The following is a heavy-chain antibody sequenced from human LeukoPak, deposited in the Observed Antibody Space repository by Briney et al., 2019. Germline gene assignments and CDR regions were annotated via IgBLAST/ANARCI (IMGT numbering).Heavy chain of an antibody. Sequence: ASVKVSCKASGYTFTGHYIHWVRQAPGQGLEWMGFINPNSGGTNYAQKFQGRVTMTRDTFITTAYMELRRVTSDDTAVYYCARVGHTSGWDFDYWGQGTLVTVSS. CDR2: INPNSGGT. D-gene: IGHD6-19*01. CDR3: ARVGHTSGWDFDY. V-gene: IGHV1-2*02. J-gene: IGHJ4*02. CDR1: GYTFTGHY.